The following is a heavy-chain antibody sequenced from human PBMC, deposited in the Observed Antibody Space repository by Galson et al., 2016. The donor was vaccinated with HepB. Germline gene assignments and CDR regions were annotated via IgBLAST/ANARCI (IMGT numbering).Heavy chain of an antibody. CDR2: IWHDGNNE. V-gene: IGHV3-33*01. CDR3: GRDKGRDEPIDY. Sequence: SLRLSCAASGFSLRDYGMHWVRQAPGKGLEWVAVIWHDGNNENYADSVKGRFTISRDKSKNTLYLQMNSLRVEDTAVYSCGRDKGRDEPIDYWGQGTLVTVSS. J-gene: IGHJ4*02. CDR1: GFSLRDYG. D-gene: IGHD1-14*01.